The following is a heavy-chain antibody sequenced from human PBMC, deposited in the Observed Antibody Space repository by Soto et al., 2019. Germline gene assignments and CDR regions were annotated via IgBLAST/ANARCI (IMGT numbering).Heavy chain of an antibody. Sequence: QVQLVQSGAEVQKPGSSVKVSCKAPGGTFSSYAISWVRQAPGQGLEWMGGIIPIFGTAKYAQKFQGRVTITADESTSTGYMELSSLRSEDTAVYYCARSQGGSSSLDIYYYYYYGMDVWAKGPRSPSP. D-gene: IGHD2-15*01. CDR1: GGTFSSYA. J-gene: IGHJ6*02. CDR3: ARSQGGSSSLDIYYYYYYGMDV. CDR2: IIPIFGTA. V-gene: IGHV1-69*01.